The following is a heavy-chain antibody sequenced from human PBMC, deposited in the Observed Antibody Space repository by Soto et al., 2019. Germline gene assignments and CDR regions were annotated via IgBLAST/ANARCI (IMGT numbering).Heavy chain of an antibody. CDR2: IYSVGTT. J-gene: IGHJ5*02. D-gene: IGHD3-10*01. CDR1: GFTVSSYY. Sequence: EVQLVETGGGLIQPGGSLRLSCAASGFTVSSYYMSWVRQAPGKGPEWVSVIYSVGTTYYADSVKGRFTISRDNSKNTLYLQMNNRRAEDTAVYYCARGATMDNMMESPWGQGTLVTVSS. CDR3: ARGATMDNMMESP. V-gene: IGHV3-53*02.